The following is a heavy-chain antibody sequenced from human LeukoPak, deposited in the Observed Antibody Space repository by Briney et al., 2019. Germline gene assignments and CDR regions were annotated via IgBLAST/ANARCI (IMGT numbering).Heavy chain of an antibody. CDR1: RGTFSSYA. Sequence: SVKVSSKASRGTFSSYAINWVRQAPGQGLEWMGRIIPIFGTANYAQKFQGRVTITTDESTSTAYMELSSLRSEDTAVYYCARVSSYGRYYFDYWGQGTLVTVSS. J-gene: IGHJ4*02. D-gene: IGHD5-18*01. V-gene: IGHV1-69*05. CDR3: ARVSSYGRYYFDY. CDR2: IIPIFGTA.